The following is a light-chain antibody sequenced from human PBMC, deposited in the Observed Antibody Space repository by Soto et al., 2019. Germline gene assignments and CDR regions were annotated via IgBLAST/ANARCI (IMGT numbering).Light chain of an antibody. CDR3: QQYNLKSLS. V-gene: IGKV1-5*03. CDR2: QAS. Sequence: DIQMTQSPSTLSASIGDRVTITCRASQNISSCLSWYQQKPGKAPNLLIYQASILESGVPSRFSGSGSGTEFSLTISSLQPDDFATFYCQQYNLKSLSFGRGTKVEIK. J-gene: IGKJ4*01. CDR1: QNISSC.